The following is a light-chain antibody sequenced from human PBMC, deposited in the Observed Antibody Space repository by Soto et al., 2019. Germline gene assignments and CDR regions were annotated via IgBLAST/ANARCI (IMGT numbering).Light chain of an antibody. CDR1: SSNIGAGYQ. Sequence: QSVLTQPPSVSEAPGQRVTISCTGSSSNIGAGYQAHWYQQLPGQAPNLLIYENNNRPSGVPDRFSGSKSGTSVSLAITGLQAEDEAEYYYQSYDSSLSGYVFGAGTKLTVL. CDR3: QSYDSSLSGYV. J-gene: IGLJ1*01. CDR2: ENN. V-gene: IGLV1-40*01.